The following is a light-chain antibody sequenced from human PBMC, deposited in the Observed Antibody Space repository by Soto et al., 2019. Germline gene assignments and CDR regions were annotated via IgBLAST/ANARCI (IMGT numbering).Light chain of an antibody. CDR1: HSVSSK. CDR2: SAS. J-gene: IGKJ1*01. V-gene: IGKV3-15*01. Sequence: EIVMAQSPATLSLSPGQRATLSCRASHSVSSKLAWYQQRPGQAPRLLIYSASTRATGIPARFSGSGSGTEFTLTISSLKSEDFAVYYCHQYNHWLTWTFGQGTKVDNK. CDR3: HQYNHWLTWT.